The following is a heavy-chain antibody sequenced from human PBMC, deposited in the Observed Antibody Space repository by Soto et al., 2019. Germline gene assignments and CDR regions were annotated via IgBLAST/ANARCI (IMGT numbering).Heavy chain of an antibody. V-gene: IGHV1-46*01. D-gene: IGHD3-10*01. CDR3: ARAFPYGSGSYWFDY. CDR2: INPSGGRT. CDR1: GGTFSSYS. J-gene: IGHJ4*02. Sequence: ASVKVSCKASGGTFSSYSICWVRQAPGQGLEWMGIINPSGGRTSYAQKFQGRVTMTRDTSTSTVYMELSSLRSEDTAVYYCARAFPYGSGSYWFDYWGQGTLVTVSS.